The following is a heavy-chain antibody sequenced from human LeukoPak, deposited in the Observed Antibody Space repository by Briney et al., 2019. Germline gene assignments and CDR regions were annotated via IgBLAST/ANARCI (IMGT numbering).Heavy chain of an antibody. D-gene: IGHD6-19*01. CDR1: GFTFSSYG. J-gene: IGHJ4*02. CDR3: ARERQWMDY. V-gene: IGHV3-33*01. Sequence: GGSLRLSCAASGFTFSSYGMHWVRQAPGKGLEWVAVIWYDGSNEYYADSVKGRFTISRDNSKNTPYLQMNSLRAEDTAVYYCARERQWMDYWGQGTLVTVSS. CDR2: IWYDGSNE.